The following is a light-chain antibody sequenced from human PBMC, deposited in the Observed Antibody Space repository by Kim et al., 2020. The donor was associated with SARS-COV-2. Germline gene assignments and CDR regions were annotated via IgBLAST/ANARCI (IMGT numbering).Light chain of an antibody. CDR3: CSYAGSYSYV. CDR1: SSDVGGYNY. Sequence: GQSVTISCTGTSSDVGGYNYVSWYQHHPGKAPKLMIYDVSKRPSGVPDRFSGSKSGNTASLTISGLQAEDEADYYCCSYAGSYSYVFGTGTRSPS. V-gene: IGLV2-11*01. CDR2: DVS. J-gene: IGLJ1*01.